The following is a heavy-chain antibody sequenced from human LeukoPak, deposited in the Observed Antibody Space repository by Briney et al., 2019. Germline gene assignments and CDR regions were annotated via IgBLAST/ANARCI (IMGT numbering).Heavy chain of an antibody. CDR2: INQDGSEE. CDR3: ARWKMELERNAFDF. Sequence: GGSLRLSCAASGFTFRTYWMSWIRQAPGSEPEWVADINQDGSEEYYLQSVQGRFTVSRDNAQNAVFLQMTYLRADDTAVYYCARWKMELERNAFDFWGQGTVVTVSS. J-gene: IGHJ3*01. D-gene: IGHD1-26*01. CDR1: GFTFRTYW. V-gene: IGHV3-7*01.